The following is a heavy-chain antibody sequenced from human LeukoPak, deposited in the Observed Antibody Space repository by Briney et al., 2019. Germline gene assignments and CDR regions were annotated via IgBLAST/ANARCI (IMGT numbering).Heavy chain of an antibody. V-gene: IGHV3-30*02. CDR1: GFTFSTYG. CDR2: IQHDASNA. CDR3: AKDSAYGGEDY. J-gene: IGHJ4*02. Sequence: GGSLRLSCAASGFTFSTYGIHWVRQAPGKGLEWVAFIQHDASNAYYADSVKGRFTISRDNSKNTLYLQMNSLRPEDTATYYCAKDSAYGGEDYWGQGALVTVSS. D-gene: IGHD4-23*01.